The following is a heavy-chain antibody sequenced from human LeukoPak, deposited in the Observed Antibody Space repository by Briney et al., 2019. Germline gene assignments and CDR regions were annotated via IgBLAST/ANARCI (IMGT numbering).Heavy chain of an antibody. D-gene: IGHD6-13*01. J-gene: IGHJ6*03. CDR3: ARGAAAVYYYYMDV. CDR1: GGTFSSYA. Sequence: SVKVSCKASGGTFSSYAISWVRQAPGQGLEWMGRIIPIFGTANYAQKFQGRVTITTDESTSTAYMELSSLRSEDTAVYYCARGAAAVYYYYMDVWGKGTTVTVSS. V-gene: IGHV1-69*05. CDR2: IIPIFGTA.